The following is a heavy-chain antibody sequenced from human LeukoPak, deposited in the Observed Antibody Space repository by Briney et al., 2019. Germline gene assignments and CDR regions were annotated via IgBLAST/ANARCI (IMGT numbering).Heavy chain of an antibody. CDR1: GFTFSTYA. CDR2: ISGSGSST. CDR3: ARDGVATLTRRWSYFVY. Sequence: GGSLRLSCAASGFTFSTYAMSWVRQAPGKGLEWVSAISGSGSSTYYADSVKGRFTISRDNAKNSLYLQMNSLRDEDTAVYYCARDGVATLTRRWSYFVYWGQGTLVTVSS. J-gene: IGHJ4*02. D-gene: IGHD5-12*01. V-gene: IGHV3-23*01.